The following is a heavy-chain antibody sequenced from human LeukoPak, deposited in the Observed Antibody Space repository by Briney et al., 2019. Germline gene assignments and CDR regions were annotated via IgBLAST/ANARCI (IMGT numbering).Heavy chain of an antibody. D-gene: IGHD6-13*01. CDR2: INHSGST. V-gene: IGHV4-38-2*02. CDR3: ARGRVAAAGTVPYWFDP. J-gene: IGHJ5*02. CDR1: GYSISRGYH. Sequence: PSETLSLTCTVSGYSISRGYHWGWIRQPPGKGLEWIGEINHSGSTNYNPSLKSRVTISVDTSKNQFSLKLSSVTAADTAVYYCARGRVAAAGTVPYWFDPWGQGTLVTVSS.